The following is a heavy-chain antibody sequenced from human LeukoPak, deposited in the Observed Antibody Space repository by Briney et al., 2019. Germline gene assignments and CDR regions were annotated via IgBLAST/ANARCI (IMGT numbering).Heavy chain of an antibody. V-gene: IGHV4-31*03. CDR2: ISDSGST. CDR3: ARGRYSYGWNDS. J-gene: IGHJ5*01. CDR1: GGSIGTSAYY. D-gene: IGHD3-16*02. Sequence: PSETLSLTCTVSGGSIGTSAYYWNWNRQHPGKGLEWIGFISDSGSTLYNASLKSRISISSDTSKNQCSLKLTSGTAADMAVYYCARGRYSYGWNDSWGQGTLVTVSS.